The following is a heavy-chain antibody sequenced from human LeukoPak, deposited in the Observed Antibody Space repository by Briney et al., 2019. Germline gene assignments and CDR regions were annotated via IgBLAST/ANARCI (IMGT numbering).Heavy chain of an antibody. J-gene: IGHJ4*02. CDR1: GGSISGYY. Sequence: PSETLSLTCTVSGGSISGYYWGWIRQPPGKGLDWIGFTHYTGSTSYNPSLKSRVTISVDTSKNQFSLQLSSVTAADTAVYYCARLYSSSPGVSYFDYWGQGTLVTVSS. V-gene: IGHV4-59*08. CDR2: THYTGST. D-gene: IGHD6-6*01. CDR3: ARLYSSSPGVSYFDY.